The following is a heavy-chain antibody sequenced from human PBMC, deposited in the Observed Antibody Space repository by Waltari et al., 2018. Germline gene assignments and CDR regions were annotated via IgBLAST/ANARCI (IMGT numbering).Heavy chain of an antibody. CDR3: ARKFAKQYCSSTSCSYYYYYMDV. J-gene: IGHJ6*03. Sequence: QVQLQQWGAGLLKPSETLSLTCAVYGGSFSGYYWSWIRQPPGKGLEWIGEINHSGSTNYNPSLSSRVTMSVDTSKNQFSLKLSSVTAADTAVYYCARKFAKQYCSSTSCSYYYYYMDVWGKGTTVTISS. D-gene: IGHD2-2*01. CDR1: GGSFSGYY. V-gene: IGHV4-34*01. CDR2: INHSGST.